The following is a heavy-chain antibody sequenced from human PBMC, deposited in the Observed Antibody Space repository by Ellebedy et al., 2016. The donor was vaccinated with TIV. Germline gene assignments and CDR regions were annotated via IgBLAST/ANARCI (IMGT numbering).Heavy chain of an antibody. J-gene: IGHJ4*02. CDR3: ARGFYCSGGSCYLELFDY. CDR1: GFTFSSYA. CDR2: ISYDGSNK. D-gene: IGHD2-15*01. V-gene: IGHV3-30*04. Sequence: GESLKISXAASGFTFSSYAMHWVRQAPGKGLEWVAVISYDGSNKYYADSVKGRFTISRDNSKNTLYLQMSSLRAEDTAVYYCARGFYCSGGSCYLELFDYWGQGTLVTVSS.